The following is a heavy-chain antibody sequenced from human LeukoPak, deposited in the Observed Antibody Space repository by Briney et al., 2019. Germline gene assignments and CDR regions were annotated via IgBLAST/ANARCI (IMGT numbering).Heavy chain of an antibody. D-gene: IGHD3-10*01. CDR2: ISAYNGNT. CDR1: GYTFTSYG. J-gene: IGHJ6*04. Sequence: ASVKVSCKASGYTFTSYGISWVRQAPGQGLERMGWISAYNGNTNYAQKLQGRVTMTTDTSTSTAYMELRSLRSDDTAVYYCARDRPLLWFGELDLGRTYYYYGMDVWGKGTTVTVSS. CDR3: ARDRPLLWFGELDLGRTYYYYGMDV. V-gene: IGHV1-18*04.